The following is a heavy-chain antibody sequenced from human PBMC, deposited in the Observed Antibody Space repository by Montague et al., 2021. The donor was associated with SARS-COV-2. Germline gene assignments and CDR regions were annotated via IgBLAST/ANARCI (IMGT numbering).Heavy chain of an antibody. Sequence: SETLSLTCAVYGGSFSGYYWTWIRQSPGKGLEWIAEINDRGVTNYNYNPSLGSRVTISADTSKNQFSLKLRSVTAADTAVYYCARWDPQTLTVISLRGKSANDYWGQGTRVTVSS. D-gene: IGHD4-11*01. V-gene: IGHV4-34*01. J-gene: IGHJ4*02. CDR3: ARWDPQTLTVISLRGKSANDY. CDR1: GGSFSGYY. CDR2: INDRGVTNY.